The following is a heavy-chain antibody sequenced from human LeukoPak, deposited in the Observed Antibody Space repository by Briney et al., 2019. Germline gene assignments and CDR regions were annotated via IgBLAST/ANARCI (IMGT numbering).Heavy chain of an antibody. CDR1: GFTFSSYV. D-gene: IGHD1-26*01. V-gene: IGHV3-23*01. J-gene: IGHJ4*02. CDR2: ISASGGRT. CDR3: ARDLGIVGAPLDY. Sequence: GGSLRLSCAASGFTFSSYVMRWVRQAPGKGLEWVSTISASGGRTYYADSVKGRFTISRDNSKNTLYLQMNSLRVEDTAVYYCARDLGIVGAPLDYWGQGTLVTVSS.